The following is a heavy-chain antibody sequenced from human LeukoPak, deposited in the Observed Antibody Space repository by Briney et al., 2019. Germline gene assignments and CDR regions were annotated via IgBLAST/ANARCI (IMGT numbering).Heavy chain of an antibody. CDR2: IYHSGST. D-gene: IGHD1-26*01. J-gene: IGHJ4*02. CDR1: GYSISSGYY. V-gene: IGHV4-38-2*02. CDR3: AISGSYKSAQKFDY. Sequence: SETLSLTCTVSGYSISSGYYWGWIRQPPGKGLEWIGSIYHSGSTYYNPSLKSRVTISVDTSKNQFSLKLSSVTAADTAVYYCAISGSYKSAQKFDYWGQGTLVTVSS.